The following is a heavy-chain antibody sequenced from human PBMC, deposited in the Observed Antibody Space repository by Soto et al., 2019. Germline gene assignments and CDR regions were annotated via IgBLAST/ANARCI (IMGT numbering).Heavy chain of an antibody. CDR3: ARANYFESSGPFDY. D-gene: IGHD3-22*01. CDR2: IYYSGST. V-gene: IGHV4-59*12. CDR1: GDSISSYY. Sequence: PSETLSLTCTVSGDSISSYYWSWIRQPPGKGLEYIGYIYYSGSTNYNPSLKSRVTISVDTSKNQFSLKVSSVTAADTAMYYCARANYFESSGPFDYWGPRTLVTVSS. J-gene: IGHJ4*02.